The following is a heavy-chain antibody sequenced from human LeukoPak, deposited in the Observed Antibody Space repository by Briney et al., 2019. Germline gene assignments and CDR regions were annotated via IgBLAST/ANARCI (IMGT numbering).Heavy chain of an antibody. Sequence: KTSETLSLTCTVSGYSISSGYYWGWIRQPPGKGLEWIGSIYHSGSTYYNPSLKSRVTMSVDTSKNQFSLKLTSVTAADTAVYYCARLKRWWGGYFYDYWGQGTLVTVSS. V-gene: IGHV4-38-2*02. J-gene: IGHJ4*02. CDR2: IYHSGST. CDR1: GYSISSGYY. CDR3: ARLKRWWGGYFYDY. D-gene: IGHD3-16*01.